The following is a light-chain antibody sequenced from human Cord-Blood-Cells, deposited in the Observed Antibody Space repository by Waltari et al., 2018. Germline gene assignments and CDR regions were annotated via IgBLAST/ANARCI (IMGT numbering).Light chain of an antibody. V-gene: IGKV1-33*01. CDR2: DAS. CDR1: QDIRNS. CDR3: QQYDNLPLT. Sequence: DIQMTNSPSSLSATVGDIVTITCQARQDIRNSLNWYPHKPGKARKRLINDASNLATGIPSRFSGSGSGTDVTFTISSLQPEDIATYYCQQYDNLPLTFGGGTKVESK. J-gene: IGKJ4*01.